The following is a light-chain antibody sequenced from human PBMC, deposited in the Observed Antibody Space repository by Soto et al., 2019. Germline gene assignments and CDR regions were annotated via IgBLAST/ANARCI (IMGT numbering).Light chain of an antibody. Sequence: DIVMTQTPLSLAVTPGQPASMSCKSSQSLLNSDGETYLHWYVQKAGQPPQLLIYKVSNRCSGVSERFSGSASGTDFRLTISRVDAEDVGVYYCMQSTQLPNTFGQGTRLETK. J-gene: IGKJ5*01. V-gene: IGKV2D-29*01. CDR2: KVS. CDR3: MQSTQLPNT. CDR1: QSLLNSDGETY.